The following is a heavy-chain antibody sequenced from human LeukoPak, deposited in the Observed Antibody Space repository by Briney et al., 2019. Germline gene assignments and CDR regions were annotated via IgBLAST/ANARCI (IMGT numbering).Heavy chain of an antibody. CDR1: GFTLHTYW. CDR2: VDNDAFST. Sequence: PGGSLRLSCATSGFTLHTYWMHWVRQVPGKGLVWVSRVDNDAFSTTYADSVKGRFTISRDNAKNSLYLQMNSLRAEDMALYYCAKGGGYDILSGDAFDIWGQGTMVTVSS. D-gene: IGHD3-9*01. V-gene: IGHV3-74*01. CDR3: AKGGGYDILSGDAFDI. J-gene: IGHJ3*02.